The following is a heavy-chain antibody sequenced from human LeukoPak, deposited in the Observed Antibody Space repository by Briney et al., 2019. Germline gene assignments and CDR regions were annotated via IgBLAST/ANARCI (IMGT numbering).Heavy chain of an antibody. D-gene: IGHD3-22*01. V-gene: IGHV3-13*01. CDR2: IGTLCDT. CDR1: GFTFSSYD. CDR3: ARGRSFNYNDNRSHYPS. Sequence: GGSLRLSCAASGFTFSSYDFHWVRQVPGYGLEWVSGIGTLCDTYYLGSVKGRFTIPRENAKNSLYLQMNSLRAGDTAVYYCARGRSFNYNDNRSHYPSWGQGTVVTVSS. J-gene: IGHJ5*02.